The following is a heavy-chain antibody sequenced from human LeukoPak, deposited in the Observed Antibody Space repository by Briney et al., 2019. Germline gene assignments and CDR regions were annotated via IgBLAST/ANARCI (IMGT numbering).Heavy chain of an antibody. CDR1: GFTFSSYA. CDR3: AKVSGLVRGFLDY. CDR2: ISGSGGST. D-gene: IGHD3/OR15-3a*01. V-gene: IGHV3-23*01. Sequence: PGGSLRLSCAASGFTFSSYAMSWVRQAPGKGLEWVSAISGSGGSTYYADSVKGRFTISRDNSKNTLYLQMNSLRAEDTAVYCCAKVSGLVRGFLDYWGQGTLVTVSS. J-gene: IGHJ4*02.